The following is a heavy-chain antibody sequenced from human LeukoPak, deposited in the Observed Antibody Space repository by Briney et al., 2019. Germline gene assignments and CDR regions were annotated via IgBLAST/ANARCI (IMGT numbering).Heavy chain of an antibody. CDR2: IYSGGST. Sequence: PGGSLRLSCAAPGFTVSSNYMSWVRQAPGKGLEWVSVIYSGGSTYYADSVKGRFTISRDNSKNTLYLQMNSLRAEDTAVYYCAIRWFGELSLDYWGQGTLVTVSS. J-gene: IGHJ4*02. V-gene: IGHV3-53*01. CDR3: AIRWFGELSLDY. CDR1: GFTVSSNY. D-gene: IGHD3-10*01.